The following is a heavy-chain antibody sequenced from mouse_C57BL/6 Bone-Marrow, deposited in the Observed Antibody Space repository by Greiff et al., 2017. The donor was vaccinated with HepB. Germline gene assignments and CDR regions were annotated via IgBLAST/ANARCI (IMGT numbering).Heavy chain of an antibody. CDR2: ISSGGSYT. CDR1: GFTFSSYG. V-gene: IGHV5-6*01. Sequence: EVMLVESGGDLVKPGGSLKLSCAASGFTFSSYGMSWVRQTPDKRLEWVATISSGGSYTYYPDSVKGRFTISRDNAKNTLYLQMSSLKSEDTAMYYCARQSPLLSYWGQGTSVTVSS. CDR3: ARQSPLLSY. J-gene: IGHJ4*01. D-gene: IGHD1-1*01.